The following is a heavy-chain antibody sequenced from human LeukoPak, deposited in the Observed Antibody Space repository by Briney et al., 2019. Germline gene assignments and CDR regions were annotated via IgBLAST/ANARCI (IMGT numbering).Heavy chain of an antibody. CDR2: INHSGST. J-gene: IGHJ4*02. D-gene: IGHD3-3*01. CDR3: ARGQYGFWNY. V-gene: IGHV4-34*01. Sequence: PSETLSLTCAVYGGSFSGYYWSWIRQPPGKGLEWIGEINHSGSTNYNPSLKSRVTISVDTSKNQFSLKLSSVTAADTAVYYCARGQYGFWNYWGQGTLVTVSS. CDR1: GGSFSGYY.